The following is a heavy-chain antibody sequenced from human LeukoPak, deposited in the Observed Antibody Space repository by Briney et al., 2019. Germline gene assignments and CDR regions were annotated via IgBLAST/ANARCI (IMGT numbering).Heavy chain of an antibody. CDR2: INPNSGGT. CDR3: ASVSSGWYKDAFDI. J-gene: IGHJ3*02. Sequence: AAVKVSCKASGYTFTGYYMHWVRQAPVQGLEWMGWINPNSGGTNYAQKFQGRVTMTRDTSTSTAYMELRSLRSDDTAVYYCASVSSGWYKDAFDIWGQGTMVTVSS. CDR1: GYTFTGYY. V-gene: IGHV1-2*02. D-gene: IGHD6-19*01.